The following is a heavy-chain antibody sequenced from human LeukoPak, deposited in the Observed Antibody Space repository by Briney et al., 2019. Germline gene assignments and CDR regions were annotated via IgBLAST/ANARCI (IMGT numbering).Heavy chain of an antibody. V-gene: IGHV3-21*01. Sequence: GGSLRLSCAASGFTFSTYNMNWVRQAPGKGLEWVSSISTNSNYIYYADSVKGRFTISRDNAKNSLYLQMNSLRAEDTAVYYCASRSGTSMWGQGTMVTVSS. CDR3: ASRSGTSM. CDR2: ISTNSNYI. J-gene: IGHJ3*02. CDR1: GFTFSTYN. D-gene: IGHD2-2*01.